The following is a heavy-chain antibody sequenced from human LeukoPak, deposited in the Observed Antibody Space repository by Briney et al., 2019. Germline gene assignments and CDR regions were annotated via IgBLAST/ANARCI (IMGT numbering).Heavy chain of an antibody. CDR2: IYYGGSA. CDR3: ARHSNYAYRDFDY. Sequence: SETLSLTCTVSGGSISSNTYSWGWIRQPPGKGLEWIGSIYYGGSAYYNPSLKSRVTISVDTSKNQFSLKLSSVTAADTAVYYCARHSNYAYRDFDYWGQGTLVTVSS. CDR1: GGSISSNTYS. D-gene: IGHD4-11*01. J-gene: IGHJ4*02. V-gene: IGHV4-39*01.